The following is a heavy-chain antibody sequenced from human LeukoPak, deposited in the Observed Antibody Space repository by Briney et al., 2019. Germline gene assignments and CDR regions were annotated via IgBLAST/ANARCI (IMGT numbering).Heavy chain of an antibody. CDR2: ISPDGTKK. CDR3: AKEYKFYSGYDS. D-gene: IGHD5-12*01. J-gene: IGHJ5*02. V-gene: IGHV3-30*18. CDR1: GFTFSTFW. Sequence: GGSLRLSCAASGFTFSTFWMHWVRQVPGKGLEWVAVISPDGTKKLYADSVTGRFTISRDSSKNTVSLQLNSLRVEDTAIYYCAKEYKFYSGYDSWGQGTLVTVSS.